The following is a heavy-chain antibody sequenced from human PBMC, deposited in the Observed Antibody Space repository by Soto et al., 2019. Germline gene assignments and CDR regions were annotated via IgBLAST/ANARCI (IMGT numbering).Heavy chain of an antibody. Sequence: AGGSLRLSCAASGFTFSSYGMHWVRQAPGKGLEWVAVISYDGSNKYYADSVKGRFTISRDNSKNTLYLQMNSLRAEDTAVYYCAKDRTSGVGAYPKAWMDVWSQGTTVTVSS. J-gene: IGHJ6*02. CDR2: ISYDGSNK. V-gene: IGHV3-30*18. D-gene: IGHD1-26*01. CDR1: GFTFSSYG. CDR3: AKDRTSGVGAYPKAWMDV.